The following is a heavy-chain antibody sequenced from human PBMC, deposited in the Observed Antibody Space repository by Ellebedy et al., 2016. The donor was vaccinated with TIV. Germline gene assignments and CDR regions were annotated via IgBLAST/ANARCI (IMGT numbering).Heavy chain of an antibody. CDR1: GFSFNKAL. V-gene: IGHV3-15*01. J-gene: IGHJ4*02. CDR2: IKSKSDGGTT. D-gene: IGHD5-12*01. Sequence: GESLKISCAASGFSFNKALMTWVRQAPVKGLEWVGRIKSKSDGGTTDFAAPVRGRFTMSRDDSKNTLYLQMDSLKTEDTAVYYCTTSHTYRGSDLWGQGTLVAVSS. CDR3: TTSHTYRGSDL.